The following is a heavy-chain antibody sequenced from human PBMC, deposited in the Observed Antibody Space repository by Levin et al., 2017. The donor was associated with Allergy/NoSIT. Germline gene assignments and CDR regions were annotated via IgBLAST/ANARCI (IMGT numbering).Heavy chain of an antibody. V-gene: IGHV4-34*01. CDR2: INHSGST. CDR1: GGSFSGYY. CDR3: ARGIYSLLGGSGWYRRRYYFDY. D-gene: IGHD6-19*01. Sequence: PSETLSLTCAVYGGSFSGYYWSWIRQPPGKGLEWIGEINHSGSTNYNPSLKSRVTISVDTSKNQFSLKLSSVTAADTAVYYCARGIYSLLGGSGWYRRRYYFDYWGQGTLVTVSS. J-gene: IGHJ4*02.